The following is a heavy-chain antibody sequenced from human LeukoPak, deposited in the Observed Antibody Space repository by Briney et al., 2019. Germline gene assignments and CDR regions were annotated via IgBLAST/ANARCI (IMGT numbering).Heavy chain of an antibody. CDR2: ISAYNGNT. Sequence: ASVKVSCKASGYTFTSYGISWVRQAPGQGLEWMGWISAYNGNTNYAQKLQGRVTMTTDTSTGTAYMELRSLRSDDTAVYYCARSGARIAAAGTMRFDPWGQGTLVTVSS. CDR3: ARSGARIAAAGTMRFDP. J-gene: IGHJ5*02. D-gene: IGHD6-13*01. CDR1: GYTFTSYG. V-gene: IGHV1-18*01.